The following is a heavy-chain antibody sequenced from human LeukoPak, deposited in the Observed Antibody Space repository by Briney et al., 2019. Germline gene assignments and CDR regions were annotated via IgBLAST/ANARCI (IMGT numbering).Heavy chain of an antibody. CDR1: GFTFSSYG. CDR3: ARDEAVVVATWKLDY. Sequence: GGTLRLSCAASGFTFSSYGMSWVRQAPGKGLEWVSAISGSGGSTYYADSVKGRFTISRDNSKNTLYLQMNSLRAEDTAVYYCARDEAVVVATWKLDYWGQGTLVTVSS. V-gene: IGHV3-23*01. D-gene: IGHD2-15*01. CDR2: ISGSGGST. J-gene: IGHJ4*02.